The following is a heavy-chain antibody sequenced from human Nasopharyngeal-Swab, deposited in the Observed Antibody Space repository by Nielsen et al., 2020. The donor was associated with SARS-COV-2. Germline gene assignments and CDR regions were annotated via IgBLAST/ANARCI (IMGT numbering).Heavy chain of an antibody. CDR1: VASFGLSY. D-gene: IGHD3-16*02. V-gene: IGHV4-59*08. CDR2: IYYTGST. J-gene: IGHJ4*02. Sequence: SRTLSLPAPFSVASFGLSYWSGIGQPPGKERKGIEIIYYTGSTMYNPSLKGRVTLSVDTSENQFSLRLTSVTAADSAVYYCARQDVSGSYRFMVYWGQGTLVTVSS. CDR3: ARQDVSGSYRFMVY.